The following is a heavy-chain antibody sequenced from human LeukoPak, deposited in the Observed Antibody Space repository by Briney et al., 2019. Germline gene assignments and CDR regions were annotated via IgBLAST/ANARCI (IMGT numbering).Heavy chain of an antibody. D-gene: IGHD6-19*01. V-gene: IGHV4-4*07. Sequence: SETLSLTCTVSGGSISTYSWTWVRQSPGKGLEWIGSVVTTTTKYSPALRSRVAISVDTSKNQFSLRLESVTTADTAVYYCARDTTVASGMQFWGQGALVTVSS. J-gene: IGHJ4*02. CDR3: ARDTTVASGMQF. CDR1: GGSISTYS. CDR2: VVTTTT.